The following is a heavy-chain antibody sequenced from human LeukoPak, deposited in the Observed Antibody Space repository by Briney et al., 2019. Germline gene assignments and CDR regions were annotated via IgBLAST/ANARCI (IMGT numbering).Heavy chain of an antibody. CDR1: GGSISSYY. CDR2: IYTSGST. CDR3: ARIRYYYDSSGYYHDAFDI. Sequence: PSETLSLTCTVSGGSISSYYWSWIRQPPGKGLEWIGYIYTSGSTNCDPSLKSRVTISVDTSKNQFSLKLSSVTAADTAVYYCARIRYYYDSSGYYHDAFDIWGQGTMVTVSS. V-gene: IGHV4-4*09. J-gene: IGHJ3*02. D-gene: IGHD3-22*01.